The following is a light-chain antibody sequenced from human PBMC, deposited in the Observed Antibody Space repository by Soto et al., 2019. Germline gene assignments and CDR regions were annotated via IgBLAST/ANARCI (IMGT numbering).Light chain of an antibody. Sequence: DIQMTQSPSSLSASVGDSVTITCRASQTITINLNWYQQKPGKAPQVLISAASTLQSGVPSRFSGSGSGTDFTLTISSLQPEDFGTYYCQQLNRYPLTFGGGTKVDIK. CDR3: QQLNRYPLT. CDR2: AAS. J-gene: IGKJ4*01. CDR1: QTITIN. V-gene: IGKV1-39*01.